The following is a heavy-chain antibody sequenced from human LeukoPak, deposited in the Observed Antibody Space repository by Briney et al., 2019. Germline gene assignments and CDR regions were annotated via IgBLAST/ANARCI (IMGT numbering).Heavy chain of an antibody. V-gene: IGHV3-21*01. CDR3: ARDPRQLERLGFDY. J-gene: IGHJ4*02. CDR2: ISSSSSYI. D-gene: IGHD1-1*01. CDR1: GFTFSSYS. Sequence: TGGSLRLSCAASGFTFSSYSMNWVRQAPGKGLEWVSSISSSSSYIYYADSVKGRFTISRDNSKNTLYLQMNSLRAEDTAVYYCARDPRQLERLGFDYWGQGTLVTVSS.